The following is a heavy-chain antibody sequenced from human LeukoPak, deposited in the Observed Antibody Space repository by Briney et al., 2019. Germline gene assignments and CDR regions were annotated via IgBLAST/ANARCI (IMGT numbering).Heavy chain of an antibody. CDR1: GFTFSSYW. J-gene: IGHJ4*02. CDR3: ARRKAYGDYEFDY. Sequence: GGSLRLSCAASGFTFSSYWMHWVRQAPGKGLVWVSRINSDGSSTSYADSVKGRVTISRDNAKNTLYLQMNSLRAEDTAVYYCARRKAYGDYEFDYWGQGTLVTVSS. D-gene: IGHD4-17*01. CDR2: INSDGSST. V-gene: IGHV3-74*01.